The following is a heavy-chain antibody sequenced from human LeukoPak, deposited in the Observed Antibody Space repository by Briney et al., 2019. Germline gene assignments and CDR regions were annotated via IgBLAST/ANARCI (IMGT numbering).Heavy chain of an antibody. J-gene: IGHJ4*02. CDR1: GGSLSLYY. CDR2: IYYSGST. Sequence: PSETLSLTCTVSGGSLSLYYWSWVRQPPGKGLEWIGFIYYSGSTYYNPSLKSRVTFSVDASKNQFSLKLSSVTAADTAVYYCARLRGSGSWFFGNWGQGTLVTVSS. CDR3: ARLRGSGSWFFGN. D-gene: IGHD3-10*01. V-gene: IGHV4-59*08.